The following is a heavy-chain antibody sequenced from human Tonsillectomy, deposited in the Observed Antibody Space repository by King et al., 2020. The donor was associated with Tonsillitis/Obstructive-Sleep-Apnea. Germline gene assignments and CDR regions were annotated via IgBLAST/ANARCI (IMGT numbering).Heavy chain of an antibody. V-gene: IGHV3-33*01. CDR3: ARGGITMVRGVVY. CDR1: GFTFSSYG. J-gene: IGHJ4*02. Sequence: VQLVESGGGVVQPGRSLRLSCAASGFTFSSYGMHWVRQAPGKGLVWLAVIWYDGSNKYYADSVKGRFTISRDNSKNTLYLQMNSLRAEDTAVYYCARGGITMVRGVVYWGQGTLVTVSS. D-gene: IGHD3-10*01. CDR2: IWYDGSNK.